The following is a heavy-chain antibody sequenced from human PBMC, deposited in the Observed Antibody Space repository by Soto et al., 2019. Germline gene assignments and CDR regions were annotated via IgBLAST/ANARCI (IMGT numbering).Heavy chain of an antibody. CDR3: ARAPLLVRGAYYYYMDV. CDR1: GGTFSSYT. J-gene: IGHJ6*03. V-gene: IGHV1-69*02. Sequence: QVQLVQSGAEVQKPGSSVKVSCKASGGTFSSYTISWVRQAPGQGLEWMGRIIPILGIANYAQKFQGRVTITADKSTSTAYMELSSLRSEDTAVYYCARAPLLVRGAYYYYMDVWGKGTTVTVSS. CDR2: IIPILGIA. D-gene: IGHD1-26*01.